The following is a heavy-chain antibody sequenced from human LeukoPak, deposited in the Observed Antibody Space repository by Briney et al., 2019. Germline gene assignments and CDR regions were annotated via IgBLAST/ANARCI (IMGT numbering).Heavy chain of an antibody. CDR3: TRGYSIDY. Sequence: GGSLRLSCTASGFTFGDYAMSWVRQAPGKGLEWVGFIRSKASGGTTEYTASVKGRFTISRDDSRSIAYLQMNSLITEDTAVYYCTRGYSIDYWGQGTQVTVSS. CDR2: IRSKASGGTT. CDR1: GFTFGDYA. D-gene: IGHD4-11*01. J-gene: IGHJ4*02. V-gene: IGHV3-49*04.